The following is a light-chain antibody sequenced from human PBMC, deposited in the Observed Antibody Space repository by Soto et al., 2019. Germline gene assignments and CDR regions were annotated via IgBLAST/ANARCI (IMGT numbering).Light chain of an antibody. V-gene: IGLV1-44*01. CDR1: SSNIGTNT. CDR2: TNN. Sequence: QSVLTQPPSASGTPGQTVTIPCSGSSSNIGTNTVNWYQQLPGTAPKILIFTNNQRPSGVPDRFSGSKSDTSASLAISGLQSEDEADYYCATWDDSLNRVVFGGGTKVTVL. J-gene: IGLJ3*02. CDR3: ATWDDSLNRVV.